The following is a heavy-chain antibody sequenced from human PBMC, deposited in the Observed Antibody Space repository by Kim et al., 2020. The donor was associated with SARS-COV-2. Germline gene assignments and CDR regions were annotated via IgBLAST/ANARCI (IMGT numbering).Heavy chain of an antibody. J-gene: IGHJ4*02. V-gene: IGHV4-31*03. CDR2: IYYSGST. Sequence: SETLSLTCTVSGGSISSGGYYWSWIRQHPGKGLEWIGYIYYSGSTYYNPSLKSRVTISVDTSKNRFSLKLSSVIAADTAVYYCAREIVVVPAAQHYYFDYWGQGTLVTVSS. CDR3: AREIVVVPAAQHYYFDY. CDR1: GGSISSGGYY. D-gene: IGHD2-2*01.